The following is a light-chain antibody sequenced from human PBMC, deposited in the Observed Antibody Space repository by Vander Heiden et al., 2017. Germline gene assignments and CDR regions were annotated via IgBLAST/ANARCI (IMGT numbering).Light chain of an antibody. CDR1: SLRSYY. J-gene: IGLJ2*01. CDR2: GKN. CDR3: NSRASSGNQL. V-gene: IGLV3-19*01. Sequence: SSELTQDPAVSVALGQTVRITCQGDSLRSYYARWYQQEPGQAPVLVIYGKNNRPSGIPDRFSGSGAGNTASLTITGAQAEDEADYYCNSRASSGNQLFGGGTKLT.